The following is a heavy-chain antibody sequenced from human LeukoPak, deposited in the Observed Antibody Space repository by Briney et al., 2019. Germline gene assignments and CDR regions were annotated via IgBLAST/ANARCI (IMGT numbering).Heavy chain of an antibody. V-gene: IGHV4-4*02. CDR2: IYHSGST. Sequence: SETLSLTCAVSGGSISSSNWWSWVRQPPGKGLEWIGEIYHSGSTNYNPSLKSRVTISVDKSKNQFSLKLSSVTAADTAVYYCARVPHGRYFDCLDYWGQGTLVTVSS. D-gene: IGHD3-9*01. CDR1: GGSISSSNW. J-gene: IGHJ4*02. CDR3: ARVPHGRYFDCLDY.